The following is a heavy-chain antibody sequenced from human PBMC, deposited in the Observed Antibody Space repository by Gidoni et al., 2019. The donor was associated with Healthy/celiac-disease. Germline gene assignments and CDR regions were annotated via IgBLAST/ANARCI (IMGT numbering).Heavy chain of an antibody. CDR1: GDSVSSNSAA. J-gene: IGHJ6*03. V-gene: IGHV6-1*01. CDR2: TYYRSKWYN. Sequence: QVQLQQSGPGLVKPSQTLSLTCAISGDSVSSNSAAWNWIRQSPSRGLEWLGRTYYRSKWYNDYAVSVKSRITINPDTSKNQFSLQLNSVTPEDTAVYYCAREGGSIAATLDYYYYMDVWGKGTTVTVSS. D-gene: IGHD6-6*01. CDR3: AREGGSIAATLDYYYYMDV.